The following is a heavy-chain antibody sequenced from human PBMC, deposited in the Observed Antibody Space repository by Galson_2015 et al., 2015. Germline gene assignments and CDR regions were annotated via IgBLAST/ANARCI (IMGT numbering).Heavy chain of an antibody. Sequence: QSGAEVKKPGESLKISCKGSGYSFSSYWIAWVRQMPGKGLEWMAIIYPGGSDTRYSPSFQGQVTVSADKSISTAYYCARDGCSGVRCHFYYYMDVWGKGTTVIVSS. CDR3: YMDV. J-gene: IGHJ6*03. D-gene: IGHD2-15*01. V-gene: IGHV5-51*01. CDR1: GYSFSSYW. CDR2: IYPGGSDT.